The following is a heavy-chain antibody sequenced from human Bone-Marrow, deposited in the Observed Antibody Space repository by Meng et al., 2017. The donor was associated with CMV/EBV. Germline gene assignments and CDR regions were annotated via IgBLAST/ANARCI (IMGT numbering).Heavy chain of an antibody. D-gene: IGHD1-14*01. Sequence: SETLSLTCTVSGGSISSSSYYWGWIRQPPGKGLEWIGSIYYSGSTYYNPSLKSRVTISVDTSKNQFSLKLSSVTAADTAVYYCARRLPGGWFDPWGQGNLVNVAS. J-gene: IGHJ5*02. CDR3: ARRLPGGWFDP. CDR2: IYYSGST. V-gene: IGHV4-39*07. CDR1: GGSISSSSYY.